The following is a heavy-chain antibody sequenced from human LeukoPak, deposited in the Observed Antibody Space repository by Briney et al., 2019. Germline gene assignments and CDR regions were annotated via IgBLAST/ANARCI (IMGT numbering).Heavy chain of an antibody. D-gene: IGHD4-11*01. CDR1: GFTFSSYD. CDR2: SGGDGGST. J-gene: IGHJ5*02. V-gene: IGHV3-23*01. Sequence: GGSLRLSRAASGFTFSSYDMSWVRQAPGKGLEWVSASGGDGGSTYADSVKGRFTISRDNAKNTLYLQMNSLRVDDTAIYYCARDHSPGWFGPWGQGTPVTVSS. CDR3: ARDHSPGWFGP.